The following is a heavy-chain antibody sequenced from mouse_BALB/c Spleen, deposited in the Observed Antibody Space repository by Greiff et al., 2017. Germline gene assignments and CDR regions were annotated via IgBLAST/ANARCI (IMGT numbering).Heavy chain of an antibody. J-gene: IGHJ4*01. D-gene: IGHD2-1*01. CDR3: ARFLSTWAMDY. V-gene: IGHV5-9*03. Sequence: EVQRVESGGGLVKPGGSLKLSCAASGFTFSSYTMSWVRQTPEKRLEWVATISSGGGNTYYPDSVKGRFTISRDNAKNNLYLQMSSLRSEDTALYYCARFLSTWAMDYWGQGTSVTVSS. CDR2: ISSGGGNT. CDR1: GFTFSSYT.